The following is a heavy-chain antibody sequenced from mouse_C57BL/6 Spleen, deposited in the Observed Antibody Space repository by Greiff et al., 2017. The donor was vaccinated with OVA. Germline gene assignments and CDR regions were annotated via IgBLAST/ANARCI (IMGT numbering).Heavy chain of an antibody. CDR1: GYSITSGYY. CDR3: ARSYDGYYGWFAY. V-gene: IGHV3-6*01. Sequence: EVQLVESGPGLVKPSQSLSLTCSVTGYSITSGYYWNWIRQFPGNKLEWMGYISYDGSNNYNPSLKNRISITRDTSKNQFFLKLNSVTTEDTATYYCARSYDGYYGWFAYWGQGTLVTVSA. D-gene: IGHD2-3*01. J-gene: IGHJ3*01. CDR2: ISYDGSN.